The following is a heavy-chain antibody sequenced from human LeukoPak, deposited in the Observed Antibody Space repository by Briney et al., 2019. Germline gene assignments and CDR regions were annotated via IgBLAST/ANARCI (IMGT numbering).Heavy chain of an antibody. CDR2: INHSGST. CDR1: GGSFSGYY. CDR3: ARGLCSGGSCYYTPFDY. J-gene: IGHJ4*02. D-gene: IGHD2-15*01. Sequence: PSETLSLTCAVYGGSFSGYYWSWIRQPPGKGLEWIGEINHSGSTNYNPSLKSRVTISVDTSKNQFSLKLSSVTAADTAVYYCARGLCSGGSCYYTPFDYWGQGTLVTVSS. V-gene: IGHV4-34*01.